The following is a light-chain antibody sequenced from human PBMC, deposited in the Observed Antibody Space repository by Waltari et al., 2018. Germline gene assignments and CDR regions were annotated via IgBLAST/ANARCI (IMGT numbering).Light chain of an antibody. Sequence: QSALTQPPSASGSLGQSVTISCTGTSSDVGGYKYVSWYQQHPGKAPKLIIYEVSKRPSGVPVRFSGSKSGNTASRTVSGLLAEDEADYYCSSYAGSNNLVVFGGGTKLTVL. CDR1: SSDVGGYKY. CDR2: EVS. CDR3: SSYAGSNNLVV. V-gene: IGLV2-8*01. J-gene: IGLJ2*01.